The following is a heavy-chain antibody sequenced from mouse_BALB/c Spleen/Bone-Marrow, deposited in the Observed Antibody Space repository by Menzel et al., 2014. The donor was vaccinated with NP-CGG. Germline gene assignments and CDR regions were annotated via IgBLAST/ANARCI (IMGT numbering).Heavy chain of an antibody. J-gene: IGHJ4*01. Sequence: VQLKESVAELVKPGASVKLSCTASGFNIKDTYMHWVKQRPERGLEWIGRIDPANGNTKYDPKFQGKATITADTSSNTAYLQLSSLTSEDTAVYYCARGLLQYYYAMDYWGQGTSVTVSS. CDR1: GFNIKDTY. V-gene: IGHV14-3*02. CDR3: ARGLLQYYYAMDY. CDR2: IDPANGNT. D-gene: IGHD2-3*01.